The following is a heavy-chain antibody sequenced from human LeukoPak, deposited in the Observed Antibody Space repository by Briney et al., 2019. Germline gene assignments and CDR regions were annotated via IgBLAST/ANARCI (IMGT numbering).Heavy chain of an antibody. CDR1: GFTFTSYA. CDR2: ISSSGGST. D-gene: IGHD5-18*01. V-gene: IGHV3-23*01. CDR3: ARDFSSAMVTLPFDY. J-gene: IGHJ4*02. Sequence: GGSLRLSCAASGFTFTSYAMSWVRQAPGKGLGWVSAISSSGGSTYYADSVEGRFTISRDNSKNTLYLQMNSLRAEDTAVYYCARDFSSAMVTLPFDYWGQGTLVTVSS.